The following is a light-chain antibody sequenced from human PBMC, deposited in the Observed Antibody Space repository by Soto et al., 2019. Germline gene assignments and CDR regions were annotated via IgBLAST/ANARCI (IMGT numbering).Light chain of an antibody. CDR3: SSYATSLTLV. Sequence: QSALTQPASVSGSPGQSITISCTGTSSDVGGYNYVSWYQQHPGKAPKLLIFEVSDRPSGVSSRFSGSKSGNTASLTISGLQAEDEADYYCSSYATSLTLVFGGGTKLTVL. CDR2: EVS. V-gene: IGLV2-14*01. CDR1: SSDVGGYNY. J-gene: IGLJ2*01.